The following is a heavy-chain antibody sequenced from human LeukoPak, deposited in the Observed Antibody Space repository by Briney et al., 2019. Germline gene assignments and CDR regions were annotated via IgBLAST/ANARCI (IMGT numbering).Heavy chain of an antibody. CDR3: ARRGGTAMGNYFDY. CDR1: GGSISSYY. Sequence: PSETLSLTCTVSGGSISSYYWSWIRQPPGKGLEWIGYIYYSGSTNYNPSLKSRVTISVDTSKNQFSLNLSSVTAADTAVYYCARRGGTAMGNYFDYWGQGTLVTVSS. CDR2: IYYSGST. D-gene: IGHD5-18*01. J-gene: IGHJ4*02. V-gene: IGHV4-59*08.